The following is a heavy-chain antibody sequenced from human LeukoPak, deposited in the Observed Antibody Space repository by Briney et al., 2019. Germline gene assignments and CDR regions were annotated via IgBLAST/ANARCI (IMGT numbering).Heavy chain of an antibody. V-gene: IGHV3-48*04. D-gene: IGHD6-6*01. CDR1: GFTFSSYS. CDR3: ARGGYSSSLRFYY. J-gene: IGHJ4*02. Sequence: GGSLRLSCAASGFTFSSYSMNWVRQAPGKGLEWVSYISSSSSTIYYADSVKGRFTISRDNAKNSLYLQMNSLRAEDTAVYYCARGGYSSSLRFYYWGQGTLVTVSS. CDR2: ISSSSSTI.